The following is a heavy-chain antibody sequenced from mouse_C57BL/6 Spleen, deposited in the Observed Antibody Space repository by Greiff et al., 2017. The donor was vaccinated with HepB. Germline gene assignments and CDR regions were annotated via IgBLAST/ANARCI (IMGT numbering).Heavy chain of an antibody. Sequence: VQVVESGAELVKPGASVKMSCKASGYTFTTYPIEWMKQNHGKRLEWIGNFHPYNDDTKYNEKFKGKATLTVEKSSSTVYLELSRLTSDDSAVYYCARGGSSYAMDYWGQGTSVTVSS. CDR1: GYTFTTYP. D-gene: IGHD1-1*01. CDR3: ARGGSSYAMDY. J-gene: IGHJ4*01. CDR2: FHPYNDDT. V-gene: IGHV1-47*01.